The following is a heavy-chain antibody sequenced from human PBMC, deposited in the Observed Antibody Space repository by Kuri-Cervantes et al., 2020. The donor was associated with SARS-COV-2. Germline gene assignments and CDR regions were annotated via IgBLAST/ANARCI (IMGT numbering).Heavy chain of an antibody. D-gene: IGHD3-9*01. Sequence: SETLSLTCSVSGGSISSSGHYWGWVRQPPGKGLEWIGSIYFSGSTYYTPSLKSRVTISVDTSKNQFSLKLTSVTATDTAMYYCGRQASDWHIDYWGQGTLVTVSS. CDR2: IYFSGST. J-gene: IGHJ4*02. CDR3: GRQASDWHIDY. V-gene: IGHV4-39*01. CDR1: GGSISSSGHY.